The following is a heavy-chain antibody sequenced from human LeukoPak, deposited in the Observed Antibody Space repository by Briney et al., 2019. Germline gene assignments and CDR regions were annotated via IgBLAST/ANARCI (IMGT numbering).Heavy chain of an antibody. J-gene: IGHJ5*02. CDR3: ARDKWSTMVTSYWFDP. CDR2: INAGNGNT. CDR1: GYTFTSYA. V-gene: IGHV1-3*01. D-gene: IGHD4-17*01. Sequence: GASVKVSCKASGYTFTSYAMHWVRQAPGQRLEWMGWINAGNGNTKYSQKFQGRVTITRDTSASTAYMELSSLRSEDTAVYYCARDKWSTMVTSYWFDPWGQGTLVTVSS.